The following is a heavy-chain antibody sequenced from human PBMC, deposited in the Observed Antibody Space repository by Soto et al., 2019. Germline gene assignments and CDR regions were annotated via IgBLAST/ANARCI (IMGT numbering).Heavy chain of an antibody. V-gene: IGHV1-3*01. J-gene: IGHJ3*01. CDR2: VNPSNGLT. CDR1: GYTFTNYA. CDR3: ARRLPAFDV. Sequence: ASVKVSCKSSGYTFTNYALHWVRQAPGHGLEWMGWVNPSNGLTRYSENFQGRLSLTRDTSANTSYMELSSLRRDDTAVYYCARRLPAFDVWGQGTMVTVSS.